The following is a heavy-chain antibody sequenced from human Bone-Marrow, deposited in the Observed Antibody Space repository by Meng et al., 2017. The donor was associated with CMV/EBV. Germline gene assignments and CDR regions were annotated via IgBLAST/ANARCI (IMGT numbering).Heavy chain of an antibody. V-gene: IGHV1-8*02. D-gene: IGHD2-2*01. J-gene: IGHJ4*02. CDR1: GYTFTSYD. Sequence: ASVKVSCKASGYTFTSYDINWVRQATGQGLEWMGWMNPNSGNTGYAQKFQGRVTMTRNTSISTAYMELSSLRSDDTAVYYCARGSGGMGYCSSTSCYPHWGQGTLVTVSS. CDR3: ARGSGGMGYCSSTSCYPH. CDR2: MNPNSGNT.